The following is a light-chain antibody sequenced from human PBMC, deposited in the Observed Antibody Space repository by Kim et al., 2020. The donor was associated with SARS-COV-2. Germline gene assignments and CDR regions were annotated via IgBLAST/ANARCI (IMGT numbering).Light chain of an antibody. CDR3: NSRDSSGNHV. V-gene: IGLV3-19*01. CDR2: GKN. J-gene: IGLJ1*01. Sequence: VALEQTVSITCQGDSLRGYYASWYQQKPGQAPVLVIYGKNNRPSGIPDRFSGSSSGNTASLTITGAQAEDEADYYCNSRDSSGNHVFGTGTKVTVL. CDR1: SLRGYY.